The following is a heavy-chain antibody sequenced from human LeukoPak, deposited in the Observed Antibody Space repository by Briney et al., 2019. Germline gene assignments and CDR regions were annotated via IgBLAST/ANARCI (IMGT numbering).Heavy chain of an antibody. V-gene: IGHV3-7*01. D-gene: IGHD7-27*01. Sequence: AGGSLRLSCAASGFTFSSYWMTWVRQAPGKGLEWVANIKPDGSQIYYVDSVKGRFTISRDNAKNSLYLQMNSLRAEDTAVYYCARDLNWGTYWGQGTLVTVSS. CDR1: GFTFSSYW. J-gene: IGHJ4*02. CDR2: IKPDGSQI. CDR3: ARDLNWGTY.